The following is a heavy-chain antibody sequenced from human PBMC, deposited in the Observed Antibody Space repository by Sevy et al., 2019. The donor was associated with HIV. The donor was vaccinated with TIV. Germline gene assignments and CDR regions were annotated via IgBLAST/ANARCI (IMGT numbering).Heavy chain of an antibody. V-gene: IGHV3-49*03. Sequence: GGSLRLSCTASGFTFGDYAMSWFRQAPGKGLEWVGFIRSKAYGGTTEYAASVKGRFTISREDSKSIAYLQMNSLKTEDTAVYYCTRDQRANYFDYWGQGTLVTVSS. CDR2: IRSKAYGGTT. CDR3: TRDQRANYFDY. J-gene: IGHJ4*02. CDR1: GFTFGDYA.